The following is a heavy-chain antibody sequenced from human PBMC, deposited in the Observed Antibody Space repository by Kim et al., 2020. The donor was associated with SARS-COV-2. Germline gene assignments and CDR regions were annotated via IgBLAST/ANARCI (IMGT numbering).Heavy chain of an antibody. Sequence: SETLSLTCTVSGGSISSSSYYWGWIRQPPGKGLEWIGSIYYSGSTYYNPSLKSRVTISVDTSKNQFSLNLSSVTAADTAGYYCARHGRGLLWFRAAIMD. CDR2: IYYSGST. J-gene: IGHJ6*01. CDR1: GGSISSSSYY. CDR3: ARHGRGLLWFRAAIMD. D-gene: IGHD3-10*01. V-gene: IGHV4-39*01.